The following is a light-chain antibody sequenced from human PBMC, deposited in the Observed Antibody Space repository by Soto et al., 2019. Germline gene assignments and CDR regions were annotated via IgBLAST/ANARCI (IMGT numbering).Light chain of an antibody. CDR1: HDINNY. CDR3: QQFDNLPVT. CDR2: DSS. V-gene: IGKV1-33*01. J-gene: IGKJ5*01. Sequence: DIQMTQSPSSLSASVGDRVTIICQASHDINNYLNWYQQKPGKAPKLLIYDSSNLEIEVPSRFSGSGYGTRFSFTISSLQPEDIATYYCQQFDNLPVTFGQGTRLEIK.